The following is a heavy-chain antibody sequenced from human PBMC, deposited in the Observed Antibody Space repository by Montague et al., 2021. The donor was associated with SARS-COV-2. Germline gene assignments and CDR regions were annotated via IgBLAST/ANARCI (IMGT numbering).Heavy chain of an antibody. CDR2: XXWXXXK. Sequence: PALVKPTQTLTLTCTFSGFSLSTSGMCVSWIRQPPGKALEWLAXXXWXXXKYXSTSLKTRLIISKDTSKNPVVLTMTNMDPVDTATYYCARIRDDSSGYGPYYYYYGMDVWGQGTTVTVSS. CDR3: ARIRDDSSGYGPYYYYYGMDV. CDR1: GFSLSTSGMC. J-gene: IGHJ6*02. V-gene: IGHV2-70*01. D-gene: IGHD3-22*01.